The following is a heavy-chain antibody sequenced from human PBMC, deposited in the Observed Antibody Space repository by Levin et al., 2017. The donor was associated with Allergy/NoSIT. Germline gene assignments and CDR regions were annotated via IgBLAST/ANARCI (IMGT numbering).Heavy chain of an antibody. CDR2: IKQDGSEK. CDR3: ARERLEDGDYEFDY. V-gene: IGHV3-7*01. D-gene: IGHD4-17*01. Sequence: SCAASGFTFSSYWMSWVRQAPGKGLEWVANIKQDGSEKYYVDSVKGRFTISRDNAKNSLYLQMNSLRAEDTAVYYCARERLEDGDYEFDYWGQGTLVTVSS. J-gene: IGHJ4*02. CDR1: GFTFSSYW.